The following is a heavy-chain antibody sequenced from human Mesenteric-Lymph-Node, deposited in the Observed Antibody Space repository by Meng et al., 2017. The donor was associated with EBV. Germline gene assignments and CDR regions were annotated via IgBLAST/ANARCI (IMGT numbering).Heavy chain of an antibody. D-gene: IGHD2-21*01. CDR2: TIPVLGTT. CDR1: GGIFSSYA. V-gene: IGHV1-69*01. J-gene: IGHJ4*02. CDR3: TSGSGTYSPFAF. Sequence: VQVVPSGAEVKQPGSSVKVSCKASGGIFSSYAISWVRQAPGQGLEWMGGTIPVLGTTTYAQSFQGRVAITAADESTTTVYMEVRSLKPEDTAIYFCTSGSGTYSPFAFWGQGTLVTVSS.